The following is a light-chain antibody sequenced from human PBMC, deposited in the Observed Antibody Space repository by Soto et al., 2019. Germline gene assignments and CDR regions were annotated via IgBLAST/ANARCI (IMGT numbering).Light chain of an antibody. CDR1: SSDVGGYNY. J-gene: IGLJ1*01. Sequence: QSVLTQPASVSGSHGQSITISCTGTSSDVGGYNYVSWYQHHPGKAPKLMIYDVSNRPSGVSNRFSGSKSGNTASLTISGLQPEDEADYYCSSYTTSNTRQIVVGTGTKVPV. CDR3: SSYTTSNTRQIV. CDR2: DVS. V-gene: IGLV2-14*03.